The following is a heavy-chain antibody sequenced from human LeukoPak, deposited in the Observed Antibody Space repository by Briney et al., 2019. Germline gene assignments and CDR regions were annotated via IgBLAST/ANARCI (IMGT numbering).Heavy chain of an antibody. CDR3: ARDLPDF. J-gene: IGHJ4*02. Sequence: PGGALRLACAASGFTFTNYWMSWVRQAPWKGLAWVANINQYGNETYYLDSVKGRFTISRDNAKNSLYLQMTSLRAEDTAVYYCARDLPDFWGQGILVTVSS. CDR1: GFTFTNYW. V-gene: IGHV3-7*01. D-gene: IGHD5/OR15-5a*01. CDR2: INQYGNET.